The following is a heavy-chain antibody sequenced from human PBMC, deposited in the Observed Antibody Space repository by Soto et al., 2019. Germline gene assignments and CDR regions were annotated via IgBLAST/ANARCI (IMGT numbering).Heavy chain of an antibody. Sequence: ASVKVSCKASGGTFSSYTISWVRQAPGQGLEWMGRIIPILGIANYAQKFQGRVTITADKSTSTAYMELSSLRSEDTAVYYCALAKIVVVVAASAYYYIDVWGKGTTVTVSS. D-gene: IGHD2-15*01. CDR2: IIPILGIA. J-gene: IGHJ6*03. V-gene: IGHV1-69*02. CDR3: ALAKIVVVVAASAYYYIDV. CDR1: GGTFSSYT.